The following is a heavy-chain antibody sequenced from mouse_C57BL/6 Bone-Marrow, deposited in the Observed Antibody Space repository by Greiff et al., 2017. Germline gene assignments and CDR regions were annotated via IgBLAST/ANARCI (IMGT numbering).Heavy chain of an antibody. CDR1: GYTFTSYW. D-gene: IGHD1-1*01. Sequence: VQLQQSGAELVKPGASVKLSCKASGYTFTSYWMHWVKQRPGQGLEWIGMIHPNSGSTNYNEKFKSKATLTVDKSSSTAYMQLSSLTSEDSAVYYCARRGGYGSPWSFDVWGTGTTVTVSS. CDR2: IHPNSGST. J-gene: IGHJ1*03. CDR3: ARRGGYGSPWSFDV. V-gene: IGHV1-64*01.